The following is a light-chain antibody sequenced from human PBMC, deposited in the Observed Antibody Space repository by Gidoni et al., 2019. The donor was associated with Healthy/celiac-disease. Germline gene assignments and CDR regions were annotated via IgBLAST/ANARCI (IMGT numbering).Light chain of an antibody. CDR1: NLGDKY. Sequence: SYELTTPTSVSVSPGQTASITCSGDNLGDKYACWYQQKPGQSPVLVIYQDSKRPSGIPERFSGSNSGNTATLTISGTQAMDEADYYCQAWDSSTGVFGTGTKVTVL. CDR2: QDS. J-gene: IGLJ1*01. CDR3: QAWDSSTGV. V-gene: IGLV3-1*01.